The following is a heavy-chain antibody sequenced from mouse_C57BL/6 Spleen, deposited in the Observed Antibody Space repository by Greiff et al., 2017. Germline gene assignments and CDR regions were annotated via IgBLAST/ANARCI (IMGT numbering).Heavy chain of an antibody. V-gene: IGHV1-4*01. J-gene: IGHJ4*01. CDR2: INPSSGYT. Sequence: QVQLQQSGADLARPGASVKMSCKASGYTFTSYTMHWVKQRPGQGLEWIGYINPSSGYTKYNQKFKDKATLTADKSSSTAYMQLSSLTSEDSAVYYCARLDPYYAMDYWGQGTSVTVSS. CDR1: GYTFTSYT. CDR3: ARLDPYYAMDY.